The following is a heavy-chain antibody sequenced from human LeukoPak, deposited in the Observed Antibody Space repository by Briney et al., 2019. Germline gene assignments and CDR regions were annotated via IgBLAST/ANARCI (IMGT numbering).Heavy chain of an antibody. CDR2: IYYSGST. J-gene: IGHJ5*02. Sequence: SETLSLTCTVSGGSISSYYWSWIRQPPGKGLEWIGYIYYSGSTNYNPSLKSRVTISVDTSKNQFSLKLSSVTAADTAVYYCARGRGGFDPWGQGTLVTVSS. D-gene: IGHD3-10*01. CDR1: GGSISSYY. CDR3: ARGRGGFDP. V-gene: IGHV4-59*12.